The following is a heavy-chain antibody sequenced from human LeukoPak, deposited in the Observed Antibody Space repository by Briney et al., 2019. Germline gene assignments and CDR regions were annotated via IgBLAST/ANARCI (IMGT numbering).Heavy chain of an antibody. V-gene: IGHV3-7*01. J-gene: IGHJ3*02. CDR2: IKTDGSEK. D-gene: IGHD6-13*01. CDR3: ARDRGPGIAGNDAFDI. CDR1: GFTFSSYW. Sequence: GSLRLSCEGSGFTFSSYWMGWVRQAPGKGLQWVANIKTDGSEKYYVDSVKGRFTISRDNAKNSLYLQMNSLRAEDTAVYYCARDRGPGIAGNDAFDIWGQGTMVTVSS.